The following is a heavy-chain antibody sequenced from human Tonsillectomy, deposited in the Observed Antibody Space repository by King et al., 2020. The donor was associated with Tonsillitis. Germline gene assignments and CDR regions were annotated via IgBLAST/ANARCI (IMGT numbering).Heavy chain of an antibody. CDR1: GGTFSSYA. CDR3: ASGIVVPAAIGGYYYYMDV. D-gene: IGHD2-2*02. V-gene: IGHV1-69*09. CDR2: IIPILGIA. J-gene: IGHJ6*03. Sequence: VQLVESGAEVKKPGSSVKVSCKASGGTFSSYAISWVRQAPGQGLEWMGRIIPILGIANYAQKFQGRVTITADKSTSTAYMELSSLRSEDTAVYYCASGIVVPAAIGGYYYYMDVWGKGTTVTVSS.